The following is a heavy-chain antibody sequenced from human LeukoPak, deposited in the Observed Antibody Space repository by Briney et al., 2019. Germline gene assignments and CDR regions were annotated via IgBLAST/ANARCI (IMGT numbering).Heavy chain of an antibody. Sequence: RGSLRLSCAASGFTFSRYAMSWVRQAPGKGLQWVSEIGGSGGAIYYADSVRGRFTVSRDNAKNSLYLQMNSLRAEDTAVYYCAELGITMIGGVWGKGTTVTISS. CDR1: GFTFSRYA. J-gene: IGHJ6*04. V-gene: IGHV3-23*01. D-gene: IGHD3-10*02. CDR3: AELGITMIGGV. CDR2: IGGSGGAI.